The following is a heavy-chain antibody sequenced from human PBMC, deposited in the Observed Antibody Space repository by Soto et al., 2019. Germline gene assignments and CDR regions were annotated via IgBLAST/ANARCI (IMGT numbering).Heavy chain of an antibody. Sequence: PGGSLRLSCAASGFTFSSYWMSWVLQAPGKGLEWVANIKQDGSEKYYVDSVKGRFTISRDNAKNSLYLQMNSLRAEDTAVYYCARVHCLGYFDWFQPFAYGGKGSLVTVSS. V-gene: IGHV3-7*01. D-gene: IGHD3-9*01. CDR2: IKQDGSEK. CDR1: GFTFSSYW. J-gene: IGHJ4*02. CDR3: ARVHCLGYFDWFQPFAY.